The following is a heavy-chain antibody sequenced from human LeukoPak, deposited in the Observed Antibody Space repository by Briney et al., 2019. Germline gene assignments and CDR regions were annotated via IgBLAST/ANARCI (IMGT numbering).Heavy chain of an antibody. V-gene: IGHV1-2*02. Sequence: ASVKVSCKASGYTFTGYYMHWVRQAPGQGLEWMGWINPNSGGTNYAQKFQGRVTMTRDTSISTAYMELSRLRSDDTAVYYCAREGGSDSSGYDYRGQGTLVTVSS. CDR1: GYTFTGYY. D-gene: IGHD3-22*01. CDR2: INPNSGGT. J-gene: IGHJ4*02. CDR3: AREGGSDSSGYDY.